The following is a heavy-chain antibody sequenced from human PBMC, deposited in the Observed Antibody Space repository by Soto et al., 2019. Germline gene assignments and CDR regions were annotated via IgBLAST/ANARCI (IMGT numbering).Heavy chain of an antibody. D-gene: IGHD3-16*02. CDR3: ATRVSSLGYYNGMNV. Sequence: ASVKVSCKVSGYTLTKLALYWVRQAAGKGLEWMGGFDPEDGEAIYAQKFQGRVTMTEDTSTDTAYMELSGLRSEDTAVYYCATRVSSLGYYNGMNVWG. CDR2: FDPEDGEA. J-gene: IGHJ6*02. V-gene: IGHV1-24*01. CDR1: GYTLTKLA.